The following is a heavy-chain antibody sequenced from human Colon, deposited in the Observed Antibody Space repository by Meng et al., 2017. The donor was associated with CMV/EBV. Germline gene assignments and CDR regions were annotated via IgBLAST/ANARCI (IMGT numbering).Heavy chain of an antibody. V-gene: IGHV3-21*01. CDR3: ARDTFIRITPFGVVNEEGHDYTFDM. J-gene: IGHJ3*02. CDR1: GFSFSRYS. D-gene: IGHD3-3*01. CDR2: ISSSGNYI. Sequence: GESLKISCAASGFSFSRYSMNWVRQAPGKGLEWVSSISSSGNYIYYAASVKGRFTISRDNAKNSLYLHMNSLRVDDSAVYYCARDTFIRITPFGVVNEEGHDYTFDMWGQGTMVTVSS.